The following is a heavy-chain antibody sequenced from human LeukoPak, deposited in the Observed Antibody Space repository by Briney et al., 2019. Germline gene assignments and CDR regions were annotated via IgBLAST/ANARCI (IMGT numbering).Heavy chain of an antibody. V-gene: IGHV3-9*01. CDR1: GFTFDDYA. CDR2: ISWNSGSI. CDR3: AKRAGVTIFGVDPSRGQTFDI. Sequence: PGRSLRLSCAASGFTFDDYAMHWVRQAPGKGLEWVSGISWNSGSIGYADSVKGRFTISRDNSKNTLYLQMNSLRAEDTAVYYCAKRAGVTIFGVDPSRGQTFDIWGQGTMVTVSS. D-gene: IGHD3-3*01. J-gene: IGHJ3*02.